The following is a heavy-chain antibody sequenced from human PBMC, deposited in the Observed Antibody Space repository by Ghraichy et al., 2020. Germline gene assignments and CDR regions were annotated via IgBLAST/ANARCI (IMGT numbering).Heavy chain of an antibody. J-gene: IGHJ4*02. CDR1: GGSISSGGYY. Sequence: SLNISCTVSGGSISSGGYYWSWIRQHPGKGLEWIGYIYYSGSTYYNPSLKSRVTISVDTSKNQFSLKLSSVTAADTAVYYCASSPGGFGYYFDYWGQGTLVTVSS. V-gene: IGHV4-31*03. CDR2: IYYSGST. D-gene: IGHD3-10*01. CDR3: ASSPGGFGYYFDY.